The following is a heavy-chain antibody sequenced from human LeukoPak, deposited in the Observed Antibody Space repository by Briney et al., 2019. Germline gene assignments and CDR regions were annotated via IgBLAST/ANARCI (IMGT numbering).Heavy chain of an antibody. D-gene: IGHD5-12*01. Sequence: PSETLSLTCTVSGGSISSYYWSWIRQPAGKGLEWIGRIYTSGSTNYNPSLKSRVTMSLDTSKNQFSLKLSSVTAADTAVYYCARGWTDPLIVATTYYYYYMDVWGKGTTVTVSS. CDR2: IYTSGST. V-gene: IGHV4-4*07. CDR1: GGSISSYY. J-gene: IGHJ6*03. CDR3: ARGWTDPLIVATTYYYYYMDV.